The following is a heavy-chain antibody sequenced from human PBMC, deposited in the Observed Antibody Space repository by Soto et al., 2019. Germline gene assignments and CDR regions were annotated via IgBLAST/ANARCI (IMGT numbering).Heavy chain of an antibody. CDR2: ISDDGSNK. Sequence: QVQLVESGGGVVQPGRSLRLSCAASGFTFSRYSMHWVRQAPGKGLEWGAVISDDGSNKYNADSVKGRFTISRDNSKNTLYLQMNSLRAEDTAVYYCARDVRHYYDSSGYEIWGQGTLVTVSS. D-gene: IGHD3-22*01. V-gene: IGHV3-30-3*01. J-gene: IGHJ4*02. CDR3: ARDVRHYYDSSGYEI. CDR1: GFTFSRYS.